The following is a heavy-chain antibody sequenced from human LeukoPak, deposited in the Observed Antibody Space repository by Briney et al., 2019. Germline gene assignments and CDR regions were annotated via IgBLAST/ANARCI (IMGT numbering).Heavy chain of an antibody. CDR3: ARGVVGGATVGP. Sequence: ASVKVSCKASGDTFSTYDVNWVRQAPGQGLEWMGWVNPKSGHTAYTQKFQGRVTMTSDTSTAFLELSSLRFEDTAVHFCARGVVGGATVGPWGQGTLVTVSS. CDR2: VNPKSGHT. D-gene: IGHD1-26*01. J-gene: IGHJ5*02. V-gene: IGHV1-8*01. CDR1: GDTFSTYD.